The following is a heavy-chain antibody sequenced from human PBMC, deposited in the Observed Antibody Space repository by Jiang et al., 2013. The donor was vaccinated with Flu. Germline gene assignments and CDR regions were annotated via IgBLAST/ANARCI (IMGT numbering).Heavy chain of an antibody. Sequence: KASGYTFTGYYMHWVRQAPGQGLEWMGRINPNSGGTNYAQKFQGRVTMTRDTSISTAYMELSRLRSDDTVVYYCARSGGNYYYYGMDVWGQGTTVTVSS. J-gene: IGHJ6*02. V-gene: IGHV1-2*05. CDR3: ARSGGNYYYYGMDV. CDR2: INPNSGGT. CDR1: GYTFTGYY. D-gene: IGHD6-25*01.